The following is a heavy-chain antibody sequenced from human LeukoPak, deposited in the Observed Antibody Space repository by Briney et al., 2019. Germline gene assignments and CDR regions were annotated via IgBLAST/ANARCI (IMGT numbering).Heavy chain of an antibody. CDR3: AKSAGYYASRSYSFDY. J-gene: IGHJ4*02. D-gene: IGHD3-10*01. Sequence: PGGSLRLSCAASGFTFRSYAMTWVRQAPGRGLEWVSSISASGDRTSYADSVKGRFTISRDNAKNTLYLQMNSLRADDTAVYYCAKSAGYYASRSYSFDYWGQGTLVTVSS. CDR1: GFTFRSYA. V-gene: IGHV3-23*01. CDR2: ISASGDRT.